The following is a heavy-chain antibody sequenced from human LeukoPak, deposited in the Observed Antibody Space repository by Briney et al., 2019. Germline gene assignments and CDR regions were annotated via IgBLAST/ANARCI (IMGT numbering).Heavy chain of an antibody. V-gene: IGHV3-30-3*01. CDR2: ISYDGSNK. D-gene: IGHD5-18*01. Sequence: PGGSLRLSCAASGFTFSSYAMHWVRQAPGKGLEWVAVISYDGSNKYYADSVKGRFTISRDNSKNTLYLQMNSLRAEDTAVYYCARPRGDTAMVYFDYWGQGTLVTVSS. CDR3: ARPRGDTAMVYFDY. CDR1: GFTFSSYA. J-gene: IGHJ4*02.